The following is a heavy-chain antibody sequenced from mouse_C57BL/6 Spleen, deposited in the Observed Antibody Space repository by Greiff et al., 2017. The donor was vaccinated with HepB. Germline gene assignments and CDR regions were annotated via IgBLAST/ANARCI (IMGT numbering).Heavy chain of an antibody. CDR1: GFTFSSYA. Sequence: EVMLVESGGGLVKPGGSLKLSCAASGFTFSSYAMSWVRQTPEKRLEWVATISDGGSYTYYPDNVKGRFTISRDKAKNHLYLTMRHLKSEDTAMYYCARGDYGSSYGYFDYWGQGTTLTVSS. CDR3: ARGDYGSSYGYFDY. CDR2: ISDGGSYT. J-gene: IGHJ2*01. D-gene: IGHD1-1*01. V-gene: IGHV5-4*03.